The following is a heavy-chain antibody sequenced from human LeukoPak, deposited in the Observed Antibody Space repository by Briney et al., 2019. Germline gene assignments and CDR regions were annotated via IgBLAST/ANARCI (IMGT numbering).Heavy chain of an antibody. D-gene: IGHD2-2*03. CDR3: AKDRMSGYCSSTSCYLGLFDY. V-gene: IGHV3-23*01. CDR1: GFTFTNYG. J-gene: IGHJ4*02. CDR2: ISNSGSNT. Sequence: GGSLRLSCAASGFTFTNYGMNWVRQAPGKGLEWVSSISNSGSNTHYADAVKGRFTISRDTSKNTLYLQMNSLRAEDTAVYYCAKDRMSGYCSSTSCYLGLFDYWGQGTLVTVSS.